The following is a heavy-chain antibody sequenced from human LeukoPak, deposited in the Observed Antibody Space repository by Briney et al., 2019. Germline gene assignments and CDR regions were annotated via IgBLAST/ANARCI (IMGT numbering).Heavy chain of an antibody. Sequence: GGSLRLSCTTSGFTFGDYAMNWVRQGPGKGLEWVSAINPGGGSTYYADSVKGRFTISRDNSKNTLYLQMNSLRAEDTAVYYCAKAGGNSFFDYWGQGTLVTVSS. CDR1: GFTFGDYA. CDR2: INPGGGST. D-gene: IGHD1-7*01. V-gene: IGHV3-23*01. J-gene: IGHJ4*02. CDR3: AKAGGNSFFDY.